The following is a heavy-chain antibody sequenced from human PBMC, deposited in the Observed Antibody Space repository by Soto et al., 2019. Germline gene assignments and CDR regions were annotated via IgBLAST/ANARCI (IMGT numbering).Heavy chain of an antibody. D-gene: IGHD5-18*01. Sequence: EVQLVESGGGLVQPGGSLRLSCAASGFSFSNYWMHWVRQTPGMGLVWVSRIKTDGSITAYADSVKGRFTISRDNAKNTLYLQMNSLRVEDTAVYYCAREGYFSGTEYCGQGTMVSVSS. J-gene: IGHJ4*02. V-gene: IGHV3-74*01. CDR1: GFSFSNYW. CDR2: IKTDGSIT. CDR3: AREGYFSGTEY.